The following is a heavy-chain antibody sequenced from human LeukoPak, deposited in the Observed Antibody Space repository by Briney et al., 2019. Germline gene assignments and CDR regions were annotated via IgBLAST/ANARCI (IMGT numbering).Heavy chain of an antibody. Sequence: ASVKVSCKASGYTFTSYDINWVRQATGQGLEWMGWMNPNSGNTGYAQKFQGRVTITRNTSISTAYMELSSLRSEDTAVYYCAKDLYYYGSGSYYNWNRFDYWGQGTLVTVSS. CDR1: GYTFTSYD. D-gene: IGHD3-10*01. CDR3: AKDLYYYGSGSYYNWNRFDY. J-gene: IGHJ4*02. CDR2: MNPNSGNT. V-gene: IGHV1-8*03.